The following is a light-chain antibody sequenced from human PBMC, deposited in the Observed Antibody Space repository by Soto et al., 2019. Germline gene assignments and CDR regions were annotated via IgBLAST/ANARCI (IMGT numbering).Light chain of an antibody. J-gene: IGLJ2*01. Sequence: QSALTQPRSVSGSPGQSVTISCTGATSDIGDFNYVAWYQQHPGKAPKLMIYEVTERPSGVPDRFSGSKSGSTASLIISGLQAEDEADYYCCSYIGTVLFGGGTKVTVL. V-gene: IGLV2-11*01. CDR2: EVT. CDR3: CSYIGTVL. CDR1: TSDIGDFNY.